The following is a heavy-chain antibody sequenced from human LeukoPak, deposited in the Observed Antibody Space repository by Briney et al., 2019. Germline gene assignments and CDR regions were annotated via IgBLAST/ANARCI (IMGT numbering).Heavy chain of an antibody. CDR2: ISSNGGST. D-gene: IGHD3-22*01. V-gene: IGHV3-64D*06. J-gene: IGHJ4*02. CDR1: GFTFSSYA. CDR3: VNAADSGYLDY. Sequence: GGSLRLSCSASGFTFSSYAMHWVRQAPGKGLEYVSAISSNGGSTYYADSVKGRFTISRDNSKNTLYLQMSSLRAEDTAVYYCVNAADSGYLDYWGQGTLVTVSS.